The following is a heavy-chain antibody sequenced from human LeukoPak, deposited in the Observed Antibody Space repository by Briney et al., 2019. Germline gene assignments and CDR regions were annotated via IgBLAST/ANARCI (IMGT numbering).Heavy chain of an antibody. CDR1: GGTFSTYP. V-gene: IGHV1-69*05. CDR3: AGSDA. J-gene: IGHJ5*02. CDR2: RIAVFPAP. Sequence: ASVKVSCKASGGTFSTYPIKWVRQAPGQGLEWMGGRIAVFPAPNYAQKFQGRITVTTDESTATAYMELSSLRSDDTAVYYCAGSDAWGQGTLVTVSS.